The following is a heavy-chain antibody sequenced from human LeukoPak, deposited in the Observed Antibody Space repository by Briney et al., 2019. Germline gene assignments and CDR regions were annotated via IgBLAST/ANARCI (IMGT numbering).Heavy chain of an antibody. J-gene: IGHJ4*02. CDR3: ARAPRLAVAGTEFDY. CDR2: ISSSSSTI. Sequence: GGSLRLSCAASGFTFSSYSMNWVRQAPGKGLEWVSYISSSSSTIYYADSVKGRFTISRDNAKNSLYLQMNSLRAEDTSVYYCARAPRLAVAGTEFDYWGQGTLVTVSS. D-gene: IGHD6-19*01. V-gene: IGHV3-48*01. CDR1: GFTFSSYS.